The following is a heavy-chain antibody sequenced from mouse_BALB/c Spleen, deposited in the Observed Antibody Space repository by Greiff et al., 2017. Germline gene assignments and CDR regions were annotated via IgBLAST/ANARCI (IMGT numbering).Heavy chain of an antibody. CDR3: TRPTPYYCDY. Sequence: EVKLMESGGGLVQPGGSMKLSCVASGFTFSNYWMNWVRQSPEKGLEWVAEIRSKSNNYATHYAESVKGRFTISRDDSKSSVYLQMNNLRAEDTGIYYCTRPTPYYCDYWGQGTTLTVSS. J-gene: IGHJ2*01. V-gene: IGHV6-6*02. CDR2: IRSKSNNYAT. CDR1: GFTFSNYW.